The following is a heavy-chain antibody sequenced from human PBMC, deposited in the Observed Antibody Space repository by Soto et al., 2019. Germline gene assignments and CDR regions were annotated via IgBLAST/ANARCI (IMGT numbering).Heavy chain of an antibody. V-gene: IGHV4-34*01. CDR2: INHSGST. CDR3: ASMLPRTRDGYNSNFDY. Sequence: SDTLSLTCAVYGGSFSGYYWSWIRQPPGKGLEWIGEINHSGSTNYNPSLKSRVTISVDTSKNQFSLKLSSVTAADTAVYYCASMLPRTRDGYNSNFDYWGQGTLVTVSS. D-gene: IGHD5-12*01. J-gene: IGHJ4*02. CDR1: GGSFSGYY.